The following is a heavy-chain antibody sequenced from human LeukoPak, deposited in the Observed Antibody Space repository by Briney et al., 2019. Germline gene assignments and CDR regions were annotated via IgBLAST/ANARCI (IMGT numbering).Heavy chain of an antibody. D-gene: IGHD2-2*01. Sequence: GGSLRLSCAASGFTFSSYSMNWVRQAPGKGLEWVSSISSSSSYIYYADSVKGRFTISRDNAKNSLYLQMNSLRAEDTAVYYCARDPYCSSTSCYVDSYYFDYWGQGTLVTVSS. CDR1: GFTFSSYS. CDR3: ARDPYCSSTSCYVDSYYFDY. CDR2: ISSSSSYI. V-gene: IGHV3-21*01. J-gene: IGHJ4*02.